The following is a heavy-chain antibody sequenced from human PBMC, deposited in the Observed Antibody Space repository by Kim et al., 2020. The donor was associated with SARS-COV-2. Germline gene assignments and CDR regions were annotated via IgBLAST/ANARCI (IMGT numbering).Heavy chain of an antibody. D-gene: IGHD4-17*01. CDR2: IYYSGST. J-gene: IGHJ6*02. V-gene: IGHV4-39*01. CDR1: GGSISSSSYY. Sequence: SETLSLTCTVSGGSISSSSYYWDWIRQPPGKGLEWIGSIYYSGSTYYNPSLKSRVTISVDTSKNQFSLKLSSVTAADTAVYYCARHVTVTLPYYYYYGTDVWGQGTTVTVSS. CDR3: ARHVTVTLPYYYYYGTDV.